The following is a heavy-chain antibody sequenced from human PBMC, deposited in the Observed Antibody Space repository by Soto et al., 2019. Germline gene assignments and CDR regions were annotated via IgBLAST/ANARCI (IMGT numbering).Heavy chain of an antibody. D-gene: IGHD1-20*01. CDR1: GFTFSSYA. J-gene: IGHJ4*02. CDR3: AKDWYHTIDS. Sequence: HPGGSLRLSCAASGFTFSSYAMHWVRQAPGKGLEWVAVISYDGSNKYYADSVKGRFTLSRDNAKNTVHLQMSSLRVEDTAVYYCAKDWYHTIDSWGQGIPVTVSS. CDR2: ISYDGSNK. V-gene: IGHV3-30-3*01.